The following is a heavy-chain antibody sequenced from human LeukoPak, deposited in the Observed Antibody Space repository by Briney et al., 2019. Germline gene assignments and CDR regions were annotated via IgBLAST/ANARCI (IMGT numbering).Heavy chain of an antibody. D-gene: IGHD6-19*01. V-gene: IGHV3-23*01. CDR1: GFTFSSYD. Sequence: GGSLRLYCAASGFTFSSYDMSWLRQPPGKGLEWVSTINANSGTRSYAACVRGRFTISRDNSKNTVYLQLNTLRAEDTAVYYCAKPISGGLAVTADWFDPWGQGTLVVVSS. J-gene: IGHJ5*01. CDR3: AKPISGGLAVTADWFDP. CDR2: INANSGTR.